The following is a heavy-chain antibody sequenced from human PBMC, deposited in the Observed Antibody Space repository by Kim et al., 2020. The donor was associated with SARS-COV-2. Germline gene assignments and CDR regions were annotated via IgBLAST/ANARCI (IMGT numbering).Heavy chain of an antibody. CDR1: GFTFSSFA. Sequence: GGSLRLSCSASGFTFSSFAMNWVRQAPGKGLDWVSSIGTRSSSIYYADSVKGRFTISRDNAKNSLLLQMNSLRAEDTAVYYCAIEVDEAFDIWGQGTLVTVSS. J-gene: IGHJ3*02. CDR3: AIEVDEAFDI. V-gene: IGHV3-21*01. CDR2: IGTRSSSI.